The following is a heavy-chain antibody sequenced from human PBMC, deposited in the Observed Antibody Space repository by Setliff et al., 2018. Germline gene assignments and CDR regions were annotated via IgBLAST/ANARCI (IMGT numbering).Heavy chain of an antibody. D-gene: IGHD1-7*01. CDR1: GGTFSSYA. CDR2: IIPIFGTA. Sequence: GASVKVSCKASGGTFSSYAISWVRQAPGQGLEWMGGIIPIFGTANYAQKFQGRVTITADESTSTAYMELSSLRSEDTAVYYCVAGITGTTDAFDIWGQGTMVTVSS. V-gene: IGHV1-69*13. J-gene: IGHJ3*02. CDR3: VAGITGTTDAFDI.